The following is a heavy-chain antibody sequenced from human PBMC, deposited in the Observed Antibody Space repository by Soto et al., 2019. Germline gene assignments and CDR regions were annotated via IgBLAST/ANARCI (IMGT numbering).Heavy chain of an antibody. CDR3: AKVIYYDSSGPFDP. CDR2: ISYDGSNK. D-gene: IGHD3-22*01. J-gene: IGHJ5*02. Sequence: GGSLRLSCAASGFTFSSYAMHWVRQAPGKGLEWVAVISYDGSNKYYADSVKGRFTISRDNSKNTLYLQMNSLRAEDTAVYYCAKVIYYDSSGPFDPWGQGTLVTVSS. V-gene: IGHV3-30-3*01. CDR1: GFTFSSYA.